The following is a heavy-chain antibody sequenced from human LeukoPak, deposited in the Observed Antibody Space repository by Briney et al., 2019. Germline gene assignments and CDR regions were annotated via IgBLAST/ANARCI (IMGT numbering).Heavy chain of an antibody. V-gene: IGHV3-21*01. D-gene: IGHD3-10*01. J-gene: IGHJ4*02. CDR2: ISSSRSSI. CDR1: GFTFSSYT. Sequence: GGSLRLSCAASGFTFSSYTMNWVRQAPGKGLEWVSSISSSRSSIYYADSMKGRFTISRDNAQNSLYLQMNSLRAEDTAVYYCAKSFWWFGEFSPFDYWGQGTLVTVSS. CDR3: AKSFWWFGEFSPFDY.